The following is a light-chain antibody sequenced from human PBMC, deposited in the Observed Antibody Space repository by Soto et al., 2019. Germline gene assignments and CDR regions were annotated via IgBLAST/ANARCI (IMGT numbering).Light chain of an antibody. CDR2: SAS. V-gene: IGKV1-27*01. Sequence: DIQMTQSPSSLSASVGDRVTITCRSSQDISDYLAWYQQKQGKVHKLLIYSASTLQSGVQSRFSGSASRTDFTRTISSLQPEDVANQFCQKFNSAPLTFGKGTRLEIK. CDR1: QDISDY. CDR3: QKFNSAPLT. J-gene: IGKJ5*01.